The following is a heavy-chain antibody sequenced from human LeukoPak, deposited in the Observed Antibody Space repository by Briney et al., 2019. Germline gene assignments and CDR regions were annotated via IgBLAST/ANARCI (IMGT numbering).Heavy chain of an antibody. CDR1: GYTFTSYG. CDR3: AIDYGHFPVGDY. Sequence: ASVKVSCKASGYTFTSYGISWVRQAPGQGLEWMGWINTYNGNTKYTQRLQGRVTVTTDTSTSTAYMELRSLRSDDTAVYYRAIDYGHFPVGDYWGQGTLVTVSS. V-gene: IGHV1-18*04. CDR2: INTYNGNT. D-gene: IGHD4-17*01. J-gene: IGHJ4*02.